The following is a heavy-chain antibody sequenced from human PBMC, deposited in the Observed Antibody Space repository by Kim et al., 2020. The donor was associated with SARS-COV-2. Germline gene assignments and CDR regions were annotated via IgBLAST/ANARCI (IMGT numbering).Heavy chain of an antibody. CDR2: IYQSGNT. CDR1: GGSISSTNW. J-gene: IGHJ4*02. Sequence: SETLSLTFAVSGGSISSTNWWSWVRQPPGKGLEWIGEIYQSGNTNYNPSLKSRVTISVDKSKNQFSLNLSSVTAADTAVYYCARVKSGSSYFDYWGQGTLVTVSS. V-gene: IGHV4-4*02. D-gene: IGHD1-26*01. CDR3: ARVKSGSSYFDY.